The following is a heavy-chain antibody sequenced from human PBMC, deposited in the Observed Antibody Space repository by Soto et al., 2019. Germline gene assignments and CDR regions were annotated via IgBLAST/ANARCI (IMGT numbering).Heavy chain of an antibody. D-gene: IGHD3-3*01. CDR3: AKDTLPSRYYDFWSGSSTPGPYGMDV. V-gene: IGHV3-30*18. CDR2: ISYDGSNK. J-gene: IGHJ6*02. CDR1: GFTFSSYG. Sequence: GGSLRLSCAAPGFTFSSYGMHWVRQAPGKGLEWVAVISYDGSNKYYADSVKGRFTISRDNSKNTLYLQMNSLRAEDTAVYYCAKDTLPSRYYDFWSGSSTPGPYGMDVWGQGTTVTVSS.